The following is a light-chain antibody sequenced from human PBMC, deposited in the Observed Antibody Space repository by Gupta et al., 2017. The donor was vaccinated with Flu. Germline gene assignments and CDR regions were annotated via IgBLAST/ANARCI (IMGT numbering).Light chain of an antibody. CDR1: QSVSSSY. J-gene: IGKJ1*01. CDR2: GAS. V-gene: IGKV3-20*01. CDR3: QQHGSSPWT. Sequence: ELVLTPSPGTLSLSPGERATLSCRASQSVSSSYLAWYQQKPGQAPRLLIYGASSRATGIPDRFSGSGSGTDFTLTISRLEPEDFAVYYCQQHGSSPWTFGQGTKVEIK.